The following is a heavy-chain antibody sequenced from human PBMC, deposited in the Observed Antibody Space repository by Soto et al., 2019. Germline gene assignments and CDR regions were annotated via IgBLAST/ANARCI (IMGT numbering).Heavy chain of an antibody. V-gene: IGHV3-23*01. CDR3: AKALEYYYGSGANWFDP. CDR2: ISGSGGST. D-gene: IGHD3-10*01. CDR1: GFTFSSYA. J-gene: IGHJ5*02. Sequence: GESLKISCAASGFTFSSYAMSWVRQAPGKGLEWVSAISGSGGSTYYADSVKGRFTISRDNSKNTLYLQMNSLRAEDTAVYYCAKALEYYYGSGANWFDPWGQGTLVTVSS.